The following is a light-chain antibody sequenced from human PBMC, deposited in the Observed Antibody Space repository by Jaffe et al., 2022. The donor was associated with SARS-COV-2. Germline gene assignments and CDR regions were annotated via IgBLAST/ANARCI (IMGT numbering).Light chain of an antibody. Sequence: SSELTQAPDVSVTLGQTVRITCQGDSLRNLYASWYQHKPGQAPVLVFSGKVRRATGIPHRFSASSSGGVASLIIRDVQAEDEAVFYCLTRDFGGDRLVVFGGGTRLTV. CDR1: SLRNLY. CDR2: GKV. J-gene: IGLJ2*01. V-gene: IGLV3-19*01. CDR3: LTRDFGGDRLVV.